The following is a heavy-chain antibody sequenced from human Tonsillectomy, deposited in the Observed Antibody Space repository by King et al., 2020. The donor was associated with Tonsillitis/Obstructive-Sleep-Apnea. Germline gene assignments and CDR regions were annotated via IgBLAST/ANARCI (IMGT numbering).Heavy chain of an antibody. V-gene: IGHV1-46*01. CDR2: INPSEGIT. J-gene: IGHJ4*02. CDR3: ARDDKDDRYFDY. Sequence: QLVQSGAEVKKPGASVKVSCKAYGYTFTRYYIHWVRQAPGQGLELLGIINPSEGITTYAKRLQGRVTMTRDTSTSTVHMELSSLRSEDTAVYYCARDDKDDRYFDYWGQGTLVTVSS. D-gene: IGHD2-15*01. CDR1: GYTFTRYY.